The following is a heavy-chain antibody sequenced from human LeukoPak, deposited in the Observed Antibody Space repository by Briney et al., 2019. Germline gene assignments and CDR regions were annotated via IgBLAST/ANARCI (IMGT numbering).Heavy chain of an antibody. Sequence: PSESLSLTCAVYGGSFSGYYWSWIRQPPGKGLEWIGEINHSGSTNYNPSLKSRVTISVDTSKNQSSLKLSSVTAADTAVYYCARVLIFGVVHDAFDIWGQGTMVTVSS. CDR1: GGSFSGYY. CDR3: ARVLIFGVVHDAFDI. J-gene: IGHJ3*02. D-gene: IGHD3-3*01. V-gene: IGHV4-34*01. CDR2: INHSGST.